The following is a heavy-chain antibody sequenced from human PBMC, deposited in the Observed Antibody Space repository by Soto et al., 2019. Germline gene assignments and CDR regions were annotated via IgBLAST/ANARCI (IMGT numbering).Heavy chain of an antibody. CDR3: ARRHWGLYYSNWFDP. D-gene: IGHD3-16*01. CDR2: IYSSGST. V-gene: IGHV4-59*08. J-gene: IGHJ5*02. CDR1: GDSISTNY. Sequence: QVQLQESGPGLVKPSETLSLTCTVSGDSISTNYWSWIRQPPGKGLEWIGYIYSSGSTKYNPSLKSRVTLSVDTSKNQFSLRLSSVTAADTAVYYCARRHWGLYYSNWFDPWGQGTLVTVSS.